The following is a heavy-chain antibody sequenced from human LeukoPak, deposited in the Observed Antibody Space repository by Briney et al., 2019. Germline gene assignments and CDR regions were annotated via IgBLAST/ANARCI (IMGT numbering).Heavy chain of an antibody. CDR3: SKDYGAIVLLAAVDC. V-gene: IGHV3-30*18. CDR1: GFAFRSYG. CDR2: IAYNGSET. D-gene: IGHD2-15*01. Sequence: PGRSRRLSCTGSGFAFRSYGMNWVRQAPGKGLEWLAVIAYNGSETKYADSVKGRFTITRDNSENTVYLQMNSLGAEDTAVYYFSKDYGAIVLLAAVDCWGQGTLVTVSS. J-gene: IGHJ4*02.